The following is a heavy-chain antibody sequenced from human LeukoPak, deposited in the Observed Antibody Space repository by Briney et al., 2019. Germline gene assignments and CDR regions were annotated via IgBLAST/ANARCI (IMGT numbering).Heavy chain of an antibody. D-gene: IGHD3-3*01. CDR1: DGSISSGGYS. CDR3: ARVATIFGVVFDY. J-gene: IGHJ4*02. Sequence: PSETLSLTCAVSDGSISSGGYSWSWGRQPPGKGLEWIGYIYHSGSTYYNPSLKSRVTISVDRSKNQFSLKLSSVTAADTAVYYCARVATIFGVVFDYWGQGTLVTVSS. CDR2: IYHSGST. V-gene: IGHV4-30-2*01.